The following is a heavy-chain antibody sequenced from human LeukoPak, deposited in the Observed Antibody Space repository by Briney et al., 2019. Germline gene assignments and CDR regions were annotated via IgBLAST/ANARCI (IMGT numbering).Heavy chain of an antibody. V-gene: IGHV4-39*07. CDR1: GGSISSSSYY. CDR3: ARDYSGYDVHFDL. J-gene: IGHJ2*01. Sequence: LSETLSLTCTVSGGSISSSSYYWGWIRQPPGKGLEWIGSIYYSGSTYYNPSLKSRVTISVDTSKNQFSLKLSSVTAADTAVYYCARDYSGYDVHFDLWGRGTLVTVSS. CDR2: IYYSGST. D-gene: IGHD5-12*01.